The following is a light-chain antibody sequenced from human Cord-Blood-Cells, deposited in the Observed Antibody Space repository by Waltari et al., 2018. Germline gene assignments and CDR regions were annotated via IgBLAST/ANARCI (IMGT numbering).Light chain of an antibody. CDR2: EVS. Sequence: QSALTQPPSASGSPGQSVTISCTGTSSDVGGYNYVSWYQQHPGKAPKLMIYEVSKGPSGVPDRFPGSKSGNTASLTVSGLQAEEEADYYCSSYAGSNNYVFGTGTKVTVL. CDR1: SSDVGGYNY. CDR3: SSYAGSNNYV. V-gene: IGLV2-8*01. J-gene: IGLJ1*01.